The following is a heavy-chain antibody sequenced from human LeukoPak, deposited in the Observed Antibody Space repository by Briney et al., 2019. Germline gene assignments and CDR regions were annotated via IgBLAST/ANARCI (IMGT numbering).Heavy chain of an antibody. Sequence: PGGSLRLSCAASGFTFSSYWMHWVRQDPRKGLVWVSRISGDGRNINYADSVRGRFTIFRDNAKNTLYLQMNTLRVEDTAVYYCTRDLMDYDVSTGLHHYYMDVWGQGTTVTVSS. D-gene: IGHD3-9*01. CDR3: TRDLMDYDVSTGLHHYYMDV. V-gene: IGHV3-74*01. CDR1: GFTFSSYW. CDR2: ISGDGRNI. J-gene: IGHJ6*02.